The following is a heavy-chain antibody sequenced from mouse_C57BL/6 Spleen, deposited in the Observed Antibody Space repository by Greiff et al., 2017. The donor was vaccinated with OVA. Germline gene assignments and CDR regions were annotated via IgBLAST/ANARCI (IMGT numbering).Heavy chain of an antibody. CDR1: GYAFSSSW. CDR3: ARGAAQATAMDY. Sequence: VQLQQSGPELVKPGASVKISCKASGYAFSSSWMNWVKQRPGKGLEWIGRIYPGDGDTNYNGKFKGKATLTADKSSSTAYMQLSSLTSEDSAVYFCARGAAQATAMDYWGQGTSVTVSS. CDR2: IYPGDGDT. V-gene: IGHV1-82*01. D-gene: IGHD3-2*02. J-gene: IGHJ4*01.